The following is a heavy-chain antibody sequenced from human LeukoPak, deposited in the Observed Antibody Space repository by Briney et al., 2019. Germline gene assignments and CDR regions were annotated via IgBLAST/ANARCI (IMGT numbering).Heavy chain of an antibody. Sequence: ASVKVSCKASGHIFTGYYMHWVRQAPGQGLEWMGWINPNSGGTNYAQKFQGRVTMTRDTSISTAYMELSRLRSDDTAVYYCARSPTVIRPFDYWGQGTLVTVSS. CDR3: ARSPTVIRPFDY. D-gene: IGHD4-11*01. CDR1: GHIFTGYY. V-gene: IGHV1-2*02. CDR2: INPNSGGT. J-gene: IGHJ4*02.